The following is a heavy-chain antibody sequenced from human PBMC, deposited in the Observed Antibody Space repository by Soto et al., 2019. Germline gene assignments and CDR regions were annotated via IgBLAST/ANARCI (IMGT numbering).Heavy chain of an antibody. CDR2: IYYTGST. CDR3: AREKYDFRSGYYYYAMEV. V-gene: IGHV4-61*01. J-gene: IGHJ6*02. Sequence: SETLSLTCTVSGGSVSSESHYWSWIRQTPGKGLEWIGYIYYTGSTNYNPSLKGRVTMSVDTSRDQVSLRLRSATRADTAVYYCAREKYDFRSGYYYYAMEVWGQGTKVTVSS. D-gene: IGHD3-3*01. CDR1: GGSVSSESHY.